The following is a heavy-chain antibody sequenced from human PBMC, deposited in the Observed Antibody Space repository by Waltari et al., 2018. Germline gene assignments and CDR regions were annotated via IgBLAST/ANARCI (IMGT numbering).Heavy chain of an antibody. J-gene: IGHJ3*02. Sequence: QVQLQESGPGLVKPSQTLSLTCTVSGGSISSGSYYWSWIRQPAGKGLEWIGRIYTSGSTNYNPSLKSRVTISVDTSKNQFSLKLSSVTAADTAVYYCARDRGLAWLFPDAFDIWGQGTMVTVSS. CDR2: IYTSGST. D-gene: IGHD3-3*01. V-gene: IGHV4-61*02. CDR3: ARDRGLAWLFPDAFDI. CDR1: GGSISSGSYY.